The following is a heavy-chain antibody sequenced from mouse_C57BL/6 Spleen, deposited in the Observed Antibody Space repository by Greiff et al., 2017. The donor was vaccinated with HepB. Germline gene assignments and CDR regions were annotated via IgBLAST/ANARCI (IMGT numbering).Heavy chain of an antibody. D-gene: IGHD1-1*01. CDR3: TTDYYGSRAMDY. Sequence: EVQLQQSGAELVRPGASVKLSCTASGFNIKDDYMHWVKQRPEQGLEWIGWIDPENGDTEYASKFQGKATITADTSSNTAYLPLSSLTSEDTAVYYCTTDYYGSRAMDYWGQGTSVTVSS. CDR1: GFNIKDDY. J-gene: IGHJ4*01. CDR2: IDPENGDT. V-gene: IGHV14-4*01.